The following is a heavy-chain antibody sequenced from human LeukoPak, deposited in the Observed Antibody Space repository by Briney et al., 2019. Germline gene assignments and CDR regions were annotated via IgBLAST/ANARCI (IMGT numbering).Heavy chain of an antibody. Sequence: SETLSLTPTVSGGSLSNFFWSWIRQPPGQGLEWIGYIYYSGSTNYNPSLKSRVTLSVDTSKSQSSLKLSSVTAADPAVYYCARAISYYYGMDVWGQGTTVTVSS. CDR3: ARAISYYYGMDV. CDR1: GGSLSNFF. CDR2: IYYSGST. D-gene: IGHD3-9*01. J-gene: IGHJ6*02. V-gene: IGHV4-59*01.